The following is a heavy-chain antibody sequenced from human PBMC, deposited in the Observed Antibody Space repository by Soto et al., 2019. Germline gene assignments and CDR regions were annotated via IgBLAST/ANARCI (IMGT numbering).Heavy chain of an antibody. CDR1: GFIFSNYG. CDR2: IWYDGNNK. D-gene: IGHD2-21*01. V-gene: IGHV3-33*01. CDR3: ARGLHSLFDY. J-gene: IGHJ4*02. Sequence: GGSLRLSCAASGFIFSNYGMHWVRQAPGKGLEWLAVIWYDGNNKYYADSVKGRFTISRDNSNNTLYMQMTSLRADDTAVYYCARGLHSLFDYWGQGTLVTVSS.